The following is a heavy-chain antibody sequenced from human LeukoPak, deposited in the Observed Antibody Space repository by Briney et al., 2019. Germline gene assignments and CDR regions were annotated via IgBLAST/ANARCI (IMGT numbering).Heavy chain of an antibody. V-gene: IGHV1-46*01. CDR1: GYTFTSYY. J-gene: IGHJ4*02. D-gene: IGHD3-10*01. CDR2: INPSGGST. CDR3: ARAFTSGSYYDHLDY. Sequence: GASVKVSCKASGYTFTSYYMHWVRQAPGQGLEWMGIINPSGGSTSYAQKFQGRVTMTRDTSTSTVYMELSSLRSEDTAVYYCARAFTSGSYYDHLDYWGQGTLVTVSS.